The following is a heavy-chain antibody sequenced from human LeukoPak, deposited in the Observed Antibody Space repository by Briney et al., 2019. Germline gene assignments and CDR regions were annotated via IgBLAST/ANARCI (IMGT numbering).Heavy chain of an antibody. J-gene: IGHJ4*02. V-gene: IGHV4-4*02. CDR3: ARDLDYGDYKEGPAPYDY. CDR2: IYHSGST. CDR1: GVSINSSNW. Sequence: PSETLSLTCAVSGVSINSSNWWSWVRQPPGKGLEWIGEIYHSGSTNYNPSLKSRVTISVDTSKNQFSLKLSSVTAADTAVYYCARDLDYGDYKEGPAPYDYWGQGTLVTVSS. D-gene: IGHD4-17*01.